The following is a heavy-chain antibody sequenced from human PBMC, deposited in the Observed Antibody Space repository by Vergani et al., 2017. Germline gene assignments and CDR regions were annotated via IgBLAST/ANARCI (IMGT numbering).Heavy chain of an antibody. V-gene: IGHV3-33*06. CDR2: TWYDGSNK. D-gene: IGHD4-23*01. CDR1: GFTFNQYG. J-gene: IGHJ5*02. Sequence: QVQLVESGGGVVQPGRSLRLSCAASGFTFNQYGMHWVRQAPGKGLEWVAVTWYDGSNKYYADSVKGRFTISRDTSKNTLYLQMNSLRAEDTAVYYCAKDLPSGTYGGDWLAPWGQGTLVTVSS. CDR3: AKDLPSGTYGGDWLAP.